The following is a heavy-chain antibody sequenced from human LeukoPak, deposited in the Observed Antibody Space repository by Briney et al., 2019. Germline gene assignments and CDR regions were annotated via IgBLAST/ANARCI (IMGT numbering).Heavy chain of an antibody. J-gene: IGHJ5*02. D-gene: IGHD6-19*01. CDR3: ASGIAVAANWFDP. V-gene: IGHV3-48*03. CDR1: GFTFSSYE. CDR2: ISSSGSTI. Sequence: GGSLRLSCAASGFTFSSYEMNWVRQAPGKGLEWVSYISSSGSTIYYADSVKGRFTISRDNAKNSLYLQMNSLRAEDTAVYYCASGIAVAANWFDPWGQGTLVTVCS.